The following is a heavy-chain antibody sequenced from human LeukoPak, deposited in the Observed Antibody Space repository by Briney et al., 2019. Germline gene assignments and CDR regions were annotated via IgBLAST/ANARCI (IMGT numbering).Heavy chain of an antibody. CDR2: IYYSGST. Sequence: PSETLSLTCTVSGGSISSYYWSWIRQPPGKGLEWIGYIYYSGSTYYNPSLKSRVTISVDTSKNQFSLKLSSVTAADTAVYYCARADSSGYYPPGGFDPWGQGTLVTVSS. J-gene: IGHJ5*02. V-gene: IGHV4-59*12. CDR3: ARADSSGYYPPGGFDP. CDR1: GGSISSYY. D-gene: IGHD3-22*01.